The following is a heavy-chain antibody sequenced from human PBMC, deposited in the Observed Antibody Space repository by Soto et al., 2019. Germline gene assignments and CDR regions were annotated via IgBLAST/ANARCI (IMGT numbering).Heavy chain of an antibody. J-gene: IGHJ4*02. CDR3: ARVDSYSSSWLHTPPDY. V-gene: IGHV3-74*01. D-gene: IGHD6-13*01. CDR2: INSDGSST. CDR1: GFTFSSYW. Sequence: GGSLGLSCAASGFTFSSYWMHWVRQAPGKGLVWVSRINSDGSSTSYADSVKGRFTISRDNAKNTLYLQMNSLRAEDTAVYYCARVDSYSSSWLHTPPDYWGQGTLVTVSS.